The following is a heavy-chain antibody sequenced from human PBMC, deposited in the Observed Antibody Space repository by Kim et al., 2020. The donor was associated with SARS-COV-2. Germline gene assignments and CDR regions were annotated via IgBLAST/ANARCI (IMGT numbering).Heavy chain of an antibody. D-gene: IGHD6-13*01. J-gene: IGHJ3*02. CDR2: IYYSGST. CDR1: GGSISSSSYY. Sequence: SETLSLTCTVSGGSISSSSYYWGWIRQPPGKGLEWIGSIYYSGSTYYNPSLKSRVTISVDTSKNQFSLKLSSVTAADTAVYYCARYRISIAAAGTGAFDIWGQGTMVTVSS. V-gene: IGHV4-39*01. CDR3: ARYRISIAAAGTGAFDI.